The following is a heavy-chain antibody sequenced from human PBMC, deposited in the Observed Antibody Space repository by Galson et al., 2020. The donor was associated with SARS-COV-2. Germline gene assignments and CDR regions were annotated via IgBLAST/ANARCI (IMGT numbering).Heavy chain of an antibody. Sequence: GGSLRLSCAASGFTFSSYAIHWVRQAPGKGLEWVAVISYDGINKYYADSVRGRFTMSRDNSKNTVYLQMNSLRPEDTGVYHCARDMNGMAGAFDIWGQGTKVTVS. CDR1: GFTFSSYA. CDR2: ISYDGINK. V-gene: IGHV3-30-3*01. J-gene: IGHJ3*02. CDR3: ARDMNGMAGAFDI. D-gene: IGHD6-19*01.